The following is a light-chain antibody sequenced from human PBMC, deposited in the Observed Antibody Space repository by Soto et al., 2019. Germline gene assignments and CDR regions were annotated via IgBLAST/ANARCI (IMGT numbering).Light chain of an antibody. V-gene: IGKV1-27*01. CDR3: QKYNSASWT. CDR2: AAS. Sequence: DIQMTQSPSSLSASVRDRVTITCRASQGISNHLAWYQQKPGQVPKLLIYAASALQSGVPSRFSGGGSGTECTLTISSLQPEDVATYYCQKYNSASWTFGQGTKVEIK. J-gene: IGKJ1*01. CDR1: QGISNH.